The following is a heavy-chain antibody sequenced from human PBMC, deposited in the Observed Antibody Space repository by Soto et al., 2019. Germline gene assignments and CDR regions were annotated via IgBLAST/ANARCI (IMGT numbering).Heavy chain of an antibody. CDR2: SIPIFGTA. V-gene: IGHV1-69*01. Sequence: QVQLVQSGAEVKKPGSSVKVSCKASGGTFSSYAISWVRQAPGQGLEWMGGSIPIFGTANYAQQFQGRVTITADESTSTAYMELSSLRAEDTAVYYCARVGGGIYYDSSGYPTPYYFDYWGQGTLVTVSS. CDR3: ARVGGGIYYDSSGYPTPYYFDY. CDR1: GGTFSSYA. D-gene: IGHD3-22*01. J-gene: IGHJ4*02.